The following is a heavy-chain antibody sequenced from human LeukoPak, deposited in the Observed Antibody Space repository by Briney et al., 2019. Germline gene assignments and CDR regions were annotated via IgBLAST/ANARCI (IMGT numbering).Heavy chain of an antibody. D-gene: IGHD2-2*01. CDR1: GNYW. J-gene: IGHJ4*02. V-gene: IGHV3-74*01. CDR3: VSFYETY. CDR2: VNSDGSWT. Sequence: GGSLRLSCAASGNYWMHWVRQAPGKGLVWVSHVNSDGSWTTYADSVKGRFTISKDNAKNTVCLQMNNLRAEDTAVYYCVSFYETYWGRGTLVTVSS.